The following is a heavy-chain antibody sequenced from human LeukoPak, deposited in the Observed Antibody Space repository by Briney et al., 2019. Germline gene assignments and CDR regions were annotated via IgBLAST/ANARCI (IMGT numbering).Heavy chain of an antibody. Sequence: SSETLSLTCTVSGGSISSGSYYWSWIRQPAGKGLEWIGRIYTSGSTNYNPSLKSRVTISVDTSKNQFSLKLSSVTAADTAVYYCARTMVRGVFDYWGQGTLVTVSS. CDR2: IYTSGST. V-gene: IGHV4-61*02. CDR1: GGSISSGSYY. D-gene: IGHD3-10*01. J-gene: IGHJ4*02. CDR3: ARTMVRGVFDY.